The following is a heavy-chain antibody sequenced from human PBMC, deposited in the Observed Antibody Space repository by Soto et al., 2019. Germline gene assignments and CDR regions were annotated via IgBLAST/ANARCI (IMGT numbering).Heavy chain of an antibody. CDR1: GGSISSGGYS. CDR2: IYHSGST. CDR3: ARGAPVRFHP. J-gene: IGHJ5*02. D-gene: IGHD2-8*01. V-gene: IGHV4-30-2*01. Sequence: QLQLQESGSGLVKPSQTLSLTCAVSGGSISSGGYSWSWIRQPPGKGLEWIGYIYHSGSTYYNPSLKTRVTTSADRSNNQFSLTLTSVTAADTAVYYCARGAPVRFHPWGQGTLVTVSS.